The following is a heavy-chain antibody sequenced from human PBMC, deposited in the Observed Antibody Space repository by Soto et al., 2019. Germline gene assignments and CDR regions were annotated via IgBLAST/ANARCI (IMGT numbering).Heavy chain of an antibody. V-gene: IGHV4-39*02. J-gene: IGHJ4*02. D-gene: IGHD4-17*01. CDR2: VYYAGST. CDR1: GGSISSSSCY. CDR3: ARRTNYGDYSFDY. Sequence: SETLSLTCTVSGGSISSSSCYWGWIRQPPGKGLEWIGSVYYAGSTYKNPSLHSRVTISVDTSKNHFSLKLNSVTAADTAVYYCARRTNYGDYSFDYWGQGTLVTVSS.